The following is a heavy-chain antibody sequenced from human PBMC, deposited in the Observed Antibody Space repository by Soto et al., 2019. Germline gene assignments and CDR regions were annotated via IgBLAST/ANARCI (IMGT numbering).Heavy chain of an antibody. V-gene: IGHV1-69*02. J-gene: IGHJ4*02. D-gene: IGHD1-1*01. CDR3: GRRLAGDLETPFDY. CDR1: GGTFSSYT. Sequence: QVQLVQSGAEVKKPGSSVKVAGKTSGGTFSSYTMSWVRQAPGQGLEWMGRIIPMLGIANYGQKFPGRVTITADKSTSTAYRELSRLRSEDTAVYYCGRRLAGDLETPFDYWGQGTLVTLSS. CDR2: IIPMLGIA.